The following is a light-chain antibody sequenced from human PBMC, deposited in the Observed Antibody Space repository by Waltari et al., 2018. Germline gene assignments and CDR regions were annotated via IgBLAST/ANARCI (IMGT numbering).Light chain of an antibody. J-gene: IGLJ1*01. CDR1: SSNLGNNY. CDR2: DNN. Sequence: QSVLTQPPSVSAAPGQTVTIPCSGSSSNLGNNYVSLFQQLPGTAPKLIIYDNNDRPSGIPDRFSGSKSGTSATLDITGLQTGDEADYYCGTWDSSLSGLFVFGTGTKVTV. V-gene: IGLV1-51*01. CDR3: GTWDSSLSGLFV.